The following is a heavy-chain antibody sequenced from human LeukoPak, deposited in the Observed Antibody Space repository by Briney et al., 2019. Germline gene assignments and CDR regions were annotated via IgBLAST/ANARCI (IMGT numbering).Heavy chain of an antibody. Sequence: GSLRLSCAAPGFTFSNYNMNWVRQAPGKGLEWISSITSSSSYKFYADSVKGRFTISRDNAKNSLYLQMNSLRAEDTAVYYCASRIVGTPDYFDYWGQGTLVTVSS. CDR2: ITSSSSYK. V-gene: IGHV3-21*01. J-gene: IGHJ4*02. D-gene: IGHD1-26*01. CDR1: GFTFSNYN. CDR3: ASRIVGTPDYFDY.